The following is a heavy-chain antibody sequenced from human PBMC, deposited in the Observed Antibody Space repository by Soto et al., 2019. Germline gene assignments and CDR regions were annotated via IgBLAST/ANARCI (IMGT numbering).Heavy chain of an antibody. V-gene: IGHV3-23*01. J-gene: IGHJ4*02. D-gene: IGHD3-22*01. CDR2: ISGSGSTI. CDR1: GFTFSNYA. Sequence: GGSLRLSCAASGFTFSNYAVSWVRQAPGKGPEWISSISGSGSTIYYADSVKGRFTISRDNSKNTLYLQMSSLRAEDTAVYYCXKVFYYYDSSGYYYFDYWGPGTLVTVSS. CDR3: XKVFYYYDSSGYYYFDY.